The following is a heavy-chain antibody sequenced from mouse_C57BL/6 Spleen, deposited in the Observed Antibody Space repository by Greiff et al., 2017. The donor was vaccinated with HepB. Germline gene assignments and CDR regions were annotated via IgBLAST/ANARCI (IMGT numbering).Heavy chain of an antibody. CDR2: IYPGDGDT. J-gene: IGHJ4*01. Sequence: VQLVESGPELVKPGASVKISCKASGYAFSSSWMNWVKQRPGKGLEWIGRIYPGDGDTNYNGKFKGKATLTADKSSSTAYMQLSSLTSEDSAVYFCASYYDGSSPRAMDYWGQGTSVTVSS. CDR3: ASYYDGSSPRAMDY. D-gene: IGHD1-1*01. V-gene: IGHV1-82*01. CDR1: GYAFSSSW.